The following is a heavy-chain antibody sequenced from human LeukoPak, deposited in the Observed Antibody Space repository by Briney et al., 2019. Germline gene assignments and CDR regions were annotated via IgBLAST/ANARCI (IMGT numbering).Heavy chain of an antibody. D-gene: IGHD2-2*01. J-gene: IGHJ4*02. Sequence: GGSLSLSCAASGFTFSSYAMSWVRQAPGKGLEWVSSISGSGGSTYYADSVKGRFTISRDNSKNTLYLQMNSLRAEDTAVYYCAKDDIVVVPAAPRPPYNWEIVVWGQGTLVTVSS. CDR1: GFTFSSYA. CDR2: ISGSGGST. V-gene: IGHV3-23*01. CDR3: AKDDIVVVPAAPRPPYNWEIVV.